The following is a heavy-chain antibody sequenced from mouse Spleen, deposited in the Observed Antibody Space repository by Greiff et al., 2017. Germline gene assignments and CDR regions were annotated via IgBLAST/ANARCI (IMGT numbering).Heavy chain of an antibody. D-gene: IGHD1-1*01. CDR2: ISSGGGNT. V-gene: IGHV5-9*04. CDR3: ARHYYGSPDWYFDV. J-gene: IGHJ1*01. CDR1: GFTFSSYA. Sequence: EVKLMESGGGLVKLGGSLKLSCAASGFTFSSYAMSWVRQTPEKRLEWVATISSGGGNTYYPDSVKGRFTISRDNAKNTLYLQMSSLKSEDTAMYYCARHYYGSPDWYFDVWGAGTTVTVSS.